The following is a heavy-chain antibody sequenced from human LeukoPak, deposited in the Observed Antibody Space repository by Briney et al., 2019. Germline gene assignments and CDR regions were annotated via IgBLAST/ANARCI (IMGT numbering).Heavy chain of an antibody. CDR1: GYTFTSYG. Sequence: ASVKVSRKASGYTFTSYGISWVRQAPGQGLEWMGWISAYNGNTNYAQKLQGRVTMTTDTSTSTAYMELRSLRSDDTAVYYCARESSSGWYPLYWGQGTLVTVSS. CDR3: ARESSSGWYPLY. V-gene: IGHV1-18*04. J-gene: IGHJ4*02. D-gene: IGHD6-19*01. CDR2: ISAYNGNT.